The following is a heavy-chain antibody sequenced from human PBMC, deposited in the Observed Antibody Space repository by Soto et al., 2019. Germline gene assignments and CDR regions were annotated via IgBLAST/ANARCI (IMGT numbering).Heavy chain of an antibody. D-gene: IGHD3-9*01. CDR1: GGTFSSYA. CDR3: ARWSYDILTGYYSQFDY. CDR2: IIPIFGTA. J-gene: IGHJ4*02. V-gene: IGHV1-69*01. Sequence: QVQLVQSGAEVKKPGSSVKVSCKASGGTFSSYAISWVRQAPGQGLEWMGGIIPIFGTANYAQKFQGRVTITADDSTSTAYMELSSLRSEDTAVYYCARWSYDILTGYYSQFDYWGQGTLVTVSS.